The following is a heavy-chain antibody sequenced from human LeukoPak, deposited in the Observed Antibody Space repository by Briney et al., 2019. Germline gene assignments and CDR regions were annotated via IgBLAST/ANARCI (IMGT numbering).Heavy chain of an antibody. CDR3: AGGAQLTDY. D-gene: IGHD6-13*01. V-gene: IGHV3-64*01. CDR1: GFTFYTYG. J-gene: IGHJ4*02. CDR2: IGPDGGTT. Sequence: GGSLRLSCAASGFTFYTYGMHWVRQAPGKGLEYVSGIGPDGGTTYYANSVKGRFTISRDNSKYMLYLQMGSLTADDMAVYCCAGGAQLTDYWGQGTLVTVSS.